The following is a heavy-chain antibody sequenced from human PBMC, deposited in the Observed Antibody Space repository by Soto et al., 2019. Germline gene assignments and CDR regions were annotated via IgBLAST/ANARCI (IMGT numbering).Heavy chain of an antibody. J-gene: IGHJ4*02. D-gene: IGHD2-15*01. Sequence: PGGSLRLSCAASGFTFSSYDMHWVRQATGKGLEWVSAIGTAGDTYYPGSVKGRFTISRENAKNSLYLQMNSLRAEDTAVYYCARVSCSGGSCYFGYWGQGTLVTVSS. CDR1: GFTFSSYD. CDR3: ARVSCSGGSCYFGY. CDR2: IGTAGDT. V-gene: IGHV3-13*01.